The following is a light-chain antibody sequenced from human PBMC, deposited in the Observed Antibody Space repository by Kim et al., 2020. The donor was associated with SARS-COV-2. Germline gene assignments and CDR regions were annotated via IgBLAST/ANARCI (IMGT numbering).Light chain of an antibody. V-gene: IGKV3-20*01. J-gene: IGKJ2*01. CDR3: QQYGTSPNT. CDR2: DAS. CDR1: VTITRNN. Sequence: LSPGDTAPLSCSASVTITRNNVAGYSQKPGQAPRLLSFDASNRANGIPERFSGSGSGTDFTLTISRLEPEEFVVYYCQQYGTSPNTFGQGTKLEIK.